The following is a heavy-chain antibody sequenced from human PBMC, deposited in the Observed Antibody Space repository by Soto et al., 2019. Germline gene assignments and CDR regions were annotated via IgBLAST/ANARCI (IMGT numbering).Heavy chain of an antibody. CDR3: ARVRFFDWLCFDC. D-gene: IGHD3-9*01. CDR2: IYYSGST. V-gene: IGHV4-31*03. Sequence: SETLSLTCTVSGGSISSGGDYWSWVRQHPGKGLEWIGYIYYSGSTYYNPSLKSRVTISVDTSKNQFSLKLNSVTAADTAVYYCARVRFFDWLCFDCWGQGTLVTVSS. CDR1: GGSISSGGDY. J-gene: IGHJ4*02.